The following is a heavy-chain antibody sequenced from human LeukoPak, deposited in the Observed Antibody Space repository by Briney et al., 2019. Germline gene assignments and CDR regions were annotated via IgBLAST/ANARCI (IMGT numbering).Heavy chain of an antibody. V-gene: IGHV3-43*01. CDR3: AKESRDGYNEFDY. CDR1: GFTFDDYT. D-gene: IGHD5-24*01. J-gene: IGHJ4*02. Sequence: GGSLRLSCAASGFTFDDYTMHWVRQAPGKGLEWVSLISWDGGSTYYADSVKGRFTISRDNSKNSLYLQMNSLRTEDTALYYCAKESRDGYNEFDYWGQGTLVTVSS. CDR2: ISWDGGST.